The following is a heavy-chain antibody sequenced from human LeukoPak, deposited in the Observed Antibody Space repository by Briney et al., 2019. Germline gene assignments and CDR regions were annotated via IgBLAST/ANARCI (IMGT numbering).Heavy chain of an antibody. D-gene: IGHD7-27*01. Sequence: HTGGSLRLSCEASGFTFSRHDMHWVRHAAGKGLEGVSGFFPAGDRYYAESVKGRFTISRENAKSSLYLEMNGLRVGDTAVYYCVRGGVWGLSSNWLEAWGQGTLVIVSS. CDR3: VRGGVWGLSSNWLEA. CDR1: GFTFSRHD. CDR2: FFPAGDR. V-gene: IGHV3-13*04. J-gene: IGHJ5*02.